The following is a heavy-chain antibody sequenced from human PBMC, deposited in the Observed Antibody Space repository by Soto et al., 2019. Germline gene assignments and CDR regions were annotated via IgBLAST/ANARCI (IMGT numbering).Heavy chain of an antibody. CDR1: GFTFSSYD. J-gene: IGHJ3*02. D-gene: IGHD3-22*01. Sequence: GGSLRLSCAASGFTFSSYDMHWVRQATGKDLEWVSAIGTAGDPYYPGSVKGRFTISRENAKDSLYLQMNSLRAGDTAVYYCARGSYYYDSSGPGAFDIWGQGTMVTVSS. CDR2: IGTAGDP. CDR3: ARGSYYYDSSGPGAFDI. V-gene: IGHV3-13*05.